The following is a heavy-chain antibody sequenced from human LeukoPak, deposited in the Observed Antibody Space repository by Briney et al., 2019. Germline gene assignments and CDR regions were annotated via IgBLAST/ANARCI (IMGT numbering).Heavy chain of an antibody. V-gene: IGHV4-61*08. J-gene: IGHJ3*02. CDR2: IYYSGST. D-gene: IGHD1-26*01. CDR1: GGSISSGGYY. Sequence: SQTLSLTCTVSGGSISSGGYYWSWIRQPPGKGLEWIGYIYYSGSTNYNPSLKSRVTISVDTSKNQFSLKLSSVTAADTAVYYCARVLGWIELLNADAFDIWGQGTMVTVSS. CDR3: ARVLGWIELLNADAFDI.